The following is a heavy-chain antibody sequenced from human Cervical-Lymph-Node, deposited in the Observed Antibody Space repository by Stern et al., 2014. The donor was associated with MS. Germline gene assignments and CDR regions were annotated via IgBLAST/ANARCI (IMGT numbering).Heavy chain of an antibody. CDR3: AKDPEGDYPYY. CDR2: ITCDGSNK. Sequence: EQLVESGGGVVQPGRSLRLFCAASGLTLSSYGMHGVRQAPGMGLEGVAVITCDGSNKYYADSVKGRFTISRDNSNNTLYLQMNSLRAEDTAVYYCAKDPEGDYPYYWGQGTLVTVSS. D-gene: IGHD4-17*01. V-gene: IGHV3-30*18. CDR1: GLTLSSYG. J-gene: IGHJ4*02.